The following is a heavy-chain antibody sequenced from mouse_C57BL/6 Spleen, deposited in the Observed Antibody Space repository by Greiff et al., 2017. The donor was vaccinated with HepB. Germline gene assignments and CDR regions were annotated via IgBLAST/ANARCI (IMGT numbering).Heavy chain of an antibody. J-gene: IGHJ4*01. CDR1: GYAFSSSW. V-gene: IGHV1-82*01. CDR3: TRDHNCGSNLYAMDY. Sequence: VQLQQSGPELVKPGASVKISCKASGYAFSSSWMNWVKQRPGKGLEWIGRIYPGDGDTNYNGKFKGKATLTADKSSSTASMQLKNLTSEDSAVYFCTRDHNCGSNLYAMDYWGQGTSVTVSS. D-gene: IGHD1-1*01. CDR2: IYPGDGDT.